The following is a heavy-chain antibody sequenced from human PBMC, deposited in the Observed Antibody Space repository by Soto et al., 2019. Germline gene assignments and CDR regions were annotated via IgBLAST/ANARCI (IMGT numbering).Heavy chain of an antibody. Sequence: GSLRLSCSASGFTLSGVDMHWVRQAPGKGLEWVAVMSYDGRNQYYADSVKGRFTVSRDSSKSTHYLQMNSLRTEDAAVYYCAKGGWYTSSSRSDCWGQGTLVTVSS. CDR3: AKGGWYTSSSRSDC. J-gene: IGHJ4*02. D-gene: IGHD6-6*01. CDR1: GFTLSGVD. V-gene: IGHV3-30*18. CDR2: MSYDGRNQ.